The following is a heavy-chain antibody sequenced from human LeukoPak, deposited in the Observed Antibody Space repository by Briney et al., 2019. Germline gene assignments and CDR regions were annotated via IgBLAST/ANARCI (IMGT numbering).Heavy chain of an antibody. CDR2: IYHSGST. Sequence: SETLSLTCAVSGYSISSGYYWGWIRHPPVKGLEWIGSIYHSGSTYYNPSLKSRVTISVDTSKNQFSLKLSSVTAADTAVYYCARDYDFWSGYSGWGQGTLVTVSS. J-gene: IGHJ4*02. V-gene: IGHV4-38-2*01. D-gene: IGHD3-3*01. CDR1: GYSISSGYY. CDR3: ARDYDFWSGYSG.